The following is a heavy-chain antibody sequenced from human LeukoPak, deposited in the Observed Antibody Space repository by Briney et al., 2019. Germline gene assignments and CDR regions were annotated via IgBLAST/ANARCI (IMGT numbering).Heavy chain of an antibody. J-gene: IGHJ4*02. CDR3: ASAGGGSAH. CDR2: ISGNGVST. CDR1: GLTFTNYA. V-gene: IGHV3-23*01. Sequence: GGSLRLSCAVSGLTFTNYAMIWVRQAPGKGLEWVPAISGNGVSTYYADSVKGRFTISRDNSKNTLYLQMNSLRAEDTAVYYCASAGGGSAHWGQGTLVTVSS. D-gene: IGHD1-26*01.